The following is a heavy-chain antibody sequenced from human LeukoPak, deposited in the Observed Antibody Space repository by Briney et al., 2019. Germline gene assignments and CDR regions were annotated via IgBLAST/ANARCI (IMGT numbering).Heavy chain of an antibody. CDR3: ARDLNSSGWFDAFDI. Sequence: ASVKVSCKASGYTFTSYAMHWVRQAPGQRHEWMGWINAGNGNTKYSQKFQGRVTITRDTSASTAYMELSSLRSEDTAVYYCARDLNSSGWFDAFDIWGQGTMVTVSS. CDR2: INAGNGNT. CDR1: GYTFTSYA. V-gene: IGHV1-3*01. D-gene: IGHD6-19*01. J-gene: IGHJ3*02.